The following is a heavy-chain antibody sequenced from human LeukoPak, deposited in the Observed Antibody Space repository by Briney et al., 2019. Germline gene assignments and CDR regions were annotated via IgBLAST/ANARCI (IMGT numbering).Heavy chain of an antibody. J-gene: IGHJ4*02. CDR1: GFTFSSYG. V-gene: IGHV3-30*03. Sequence: PGGSLRLSCAASGFTFSSYGMHWVRQAPGKGLEWVAVISYDGSNKYYPDSVKGRFTISRDNSKNTLYLQMNSLRTEDTAVYYCARPPHSCSSTSCYSQYWGQGTLVTVSS. CDR2: ISYDGSNK. D-gene: IGHD2-2*02. CDR3: ARPPHSCSSTSCYSQY.